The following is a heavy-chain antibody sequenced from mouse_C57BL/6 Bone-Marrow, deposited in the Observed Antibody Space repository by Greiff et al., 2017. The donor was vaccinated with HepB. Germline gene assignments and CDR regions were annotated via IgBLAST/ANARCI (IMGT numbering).Heavy chain of an antibody. CDR3: ARGYYDYFYAMDY. V-gene: IGHV1-19*01. J-gene: IGHJ4*01. Sequence: VQLQQSGPVLVKPGASVKMSCKASGYTFTDYYMNWVKQSHGKSLEWIGVINPYNGGTSYNQKFKGKATLTVDKSYSTAYMELNSLTSKDSAVYYCARGYYDYFYAMDYWGQGTSVTVSS. CDR1: GYTFTDYY. D-gene: IGHD2-4*01. CDR2: INPYNGGT.